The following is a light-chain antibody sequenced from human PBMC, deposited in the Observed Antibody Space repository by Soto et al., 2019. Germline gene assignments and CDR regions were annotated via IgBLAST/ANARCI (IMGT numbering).Light chain of an antibody. CDR3: QQYYRPAT. CDR2: MAS. J-gene: IGKJ1*01. Sequence: DIQMTQSPSTLSASVGDRVTITCRASQSITNWLAWYQQKPGKAPKPLIYMASSLESGVPSRFSGSGGGTEFTLTISSLQPDAFATYYCQQYYRPATFGQGTKVEIK. V-gene: IGKV1-5*03. CDR1: QSITNW.